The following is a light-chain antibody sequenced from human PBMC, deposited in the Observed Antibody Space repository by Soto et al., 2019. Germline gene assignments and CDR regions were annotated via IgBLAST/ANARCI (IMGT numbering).Light chain of an antibody. CDR2: EES. V-gene: IGKV1-9*01. Sequence: DIHLTQSPSFLSASVGDRVTITCRPSQAVPNNMAWYQQKPGKPPKLLIYEESTLHSGVPSRFSGRKSGTQFTLTIDSLQPEDFATYYGQQVKPYPRTFGGGTRWIS. J-gene: IGKJ4*01. CDR3: QQVKPYPRT. CDR1: QAVPNN.